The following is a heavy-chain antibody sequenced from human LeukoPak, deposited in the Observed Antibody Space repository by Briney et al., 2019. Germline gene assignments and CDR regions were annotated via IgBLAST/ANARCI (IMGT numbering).Heavy chain of an antibody. D-gene: IGHD6-19*01. CDR2: LTGDGNT. CDR1: GFTFTSYA. J-gene: IGHJ6*02. Sequence: PGGSLRLSCAASGFTFTSYAMSWVRQAPGKGLEWVSVLTGDGNTYYADSVKGRFTNSRDDSKNTLFLQMNSLRAEDTAVYYCAKDHSSAWNFYYYGINVWGQGTTVTVSS. CDR3: AKDHSSAWNFYYYGINV. V-gene: IGHV3-23*01.